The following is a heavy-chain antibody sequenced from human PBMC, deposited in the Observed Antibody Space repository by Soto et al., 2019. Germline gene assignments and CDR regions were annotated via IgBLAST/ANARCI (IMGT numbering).Heavy chain of an antibody. D-gene: IGHD2-21*02. V-gene: IGHV3-23*01. CDR1: GFTFSRFA. CDR2: ISGSGVNT. CDR3: AKDLSYCGGDCHSYDY. Sequence: EVQLLESGGGLVQPGGSLRVSCSVSGFTFSRFAMSWVRQAPGKGLEWVSGISGSGVNTYYADSVRGRFTISRDNSRNTLYWQINSLRADDTVVYYCAKDLSYCGGDCHSYDYWGQGTLVTVAS. J-gene: IGHJ4*02.